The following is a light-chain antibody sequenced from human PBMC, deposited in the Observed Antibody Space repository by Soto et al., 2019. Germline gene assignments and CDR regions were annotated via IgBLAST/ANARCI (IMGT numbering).Light chain of an antibody. V-gene: IGKV3-20*01. CDR1: QSFSSIS. Sequence: EIVLTQSPGTLSLSPGERATLSCRASQSFSSISLAWYQQKPGQAPRLLIYAASSRATGIPDRFSGSGSGTDFTLTISRLEPEDFAGYYCQQYDSSLPTFGGGTKVETK. CDR2: AAS. CDR3: QQYDSSLPT. J-gene: IGKJ4*01.